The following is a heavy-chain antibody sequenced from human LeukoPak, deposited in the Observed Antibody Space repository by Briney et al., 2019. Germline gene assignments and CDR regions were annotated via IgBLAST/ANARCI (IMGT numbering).Heavy chain of an antibody. CDR2: ISGSGSTI. J-gene: IGHJ3*02. CDR3: ARDRVGDYDILTGRDAFDI. Sequence: GGSLRLSCAASGFTFGDYSMTWIRQAPGKGLEWVSYISGSGSTIYYADSVKGRFTISRDNAKNSLYLQMNSLRAEDTAVYYCARDRVGDYDILTGRDAFDIWGQGTMVTVSS. V-gene: IGHV3-11*04. D-gene: IGHD3-9*01. CDR1: GFTFGDYS.